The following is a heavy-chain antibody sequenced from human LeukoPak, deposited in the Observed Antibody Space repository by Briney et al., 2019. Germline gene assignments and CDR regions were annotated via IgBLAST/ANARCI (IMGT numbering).Heavy chain of an antibody. CDR1: GFTFSSYG. Sequence: GGSLRLSCAASGFTFSSYGMHWVRQAPGKGLEWVAVISYDGSNKYYADSVKGRFTISRDNSKNTLYLQMNSLRAEDTAVYYCAKDRPHMARGAFDIWGQGTMVTVSS. CDR3: AKDRPHMARGAFDI. V-gene: IGHV3-30*18. CDR2: ISYDGSNK. D-gene: IGHD3-10*01. J-gene: IGHJ3*02.